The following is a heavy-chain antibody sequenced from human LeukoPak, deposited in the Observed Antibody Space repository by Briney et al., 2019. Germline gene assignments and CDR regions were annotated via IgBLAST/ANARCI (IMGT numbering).Heavy chain of an antibody. D-gene: IGHD3-10*01. CDR2: ISSSSSYM. J-gene: IGHJ4*02. CDR3: ARDLGDRRYAD. Sequence: PGGSLRLSCAASGFTFSSYSMNWVRQAPGKGLDSVSSISSSSSYMYYAESVKGRFTISRDNAKNSLYLQMNSLRAEDTAVYYCARDLGDRRYADWGQGTLVTVSS. CDR1: GFTFSSYS. V-gene: IGHV3-21*01.